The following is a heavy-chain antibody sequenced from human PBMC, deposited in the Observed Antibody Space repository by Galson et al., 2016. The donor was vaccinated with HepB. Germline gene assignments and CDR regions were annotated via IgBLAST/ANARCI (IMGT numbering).Heavy chain of an antibody. Sequence: SLRLSCAASGFTFSNYAMSWVRQAPGKGLEWVSTISTSGDRTYCAVSVKGRFTISRDNPKDTLYLQMNSLRAEDTAVYYCAKKSSGNYPFDYWGQGSLVTVSS. D-gene: IGHD3-22*01. CDR1: GFTFSNYA. J-gene: IGHJ4*02. V-gene: IGHV3-23*01. CDR2: ISTSGDRT. CDR3: AKKSSGNYPFDY.